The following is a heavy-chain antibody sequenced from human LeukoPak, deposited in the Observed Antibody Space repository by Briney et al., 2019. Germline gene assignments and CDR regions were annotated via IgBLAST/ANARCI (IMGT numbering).Heavy chain of an antibody. V-gene: IGHV4-34*01. CDR2: INHSGST. CDR1: GGSFSGYY. CDR3: ARDSGGYGKPYYFDY. Sequence: SETLSLTCAVYGGSFSGYYWSWIRQPPGKGLEWIGEINHSGSTNYNPSLKSRVTISVDTSKNQFSLKLSSVTAADTAVYYCARDSGGYGKPYYFDYWGQGTLVTVSS. J-gene: IGHJ4*02. D-gene: IGHD5-12*01.